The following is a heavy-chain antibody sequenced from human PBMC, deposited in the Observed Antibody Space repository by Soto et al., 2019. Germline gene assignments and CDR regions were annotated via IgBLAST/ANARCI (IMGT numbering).Heavy chain of an antibody. J-gene: IGHJ6*02. D-gene: IGHD6-13*01. CDR3: ARAAGTGWAYYYYGMDV. V-gene: IGHV1-3*01. CDR1: GYTFTSYA. Sequence: QVQLVQSGAEVKKPGASVKVSCKASGYTFTSYAMHWVRQAPGQMLEWMGWINAGNGNTKYSQKFQGRVTITRDTSASTAYMELSSLRSEDTAVYYCARAAGTGWAYYYYGMDVWGQGTTITVSS. CDR2: INAGNGNT.